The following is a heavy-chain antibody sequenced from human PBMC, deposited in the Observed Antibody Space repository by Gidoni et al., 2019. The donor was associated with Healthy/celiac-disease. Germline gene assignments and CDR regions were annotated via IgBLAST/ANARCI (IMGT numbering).Heavy chain of an antibody. J-gene: IGHJ4*02. D-gene: IGHD2-15*01. CDR1: AFTFSRYG. CDR3: AKDRSCSGGICYSYYFDD. CDR2: ISYDGSNK. Sequence: QVQLGASGGGVVPPGRSLRLACAASAFTFSRYGLHWVRQGPGKGLVCVAVISYDGSNKYYADSVKGRFIIARDNSKNTLYLQMNSLRAEDTAVYYCAKDRSCSGGICYSYYFDDWGQVTLVTVSS. V-gene: IGHV3-30*18.